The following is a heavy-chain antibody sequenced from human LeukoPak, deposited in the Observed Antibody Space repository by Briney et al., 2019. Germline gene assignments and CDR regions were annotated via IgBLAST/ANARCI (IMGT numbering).Heavy chain of an antibody. D-gene: IGHD6-13*01. V-gene: IGHV3-48*01. J-gene: IGHJ4*02. CDR1: GFTFSTYS. CDR2: ITSTSYAI. Sequence: GGSLRLSCAASGFTFSTYSMNWVRQAPGKGLEWLSYITSTSYAIYYADSVKGRFTISRDNDKNSLYLQMNSLRAEDTAVYYCARVAPGHDVGRGYFDYWGQGTLVTVSS. CDR3: ARVAPGHDVGRGYFDY.